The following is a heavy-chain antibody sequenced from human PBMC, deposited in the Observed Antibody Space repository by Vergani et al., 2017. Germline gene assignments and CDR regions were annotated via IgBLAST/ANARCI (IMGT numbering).Heavy chain of an antibody. J-gene: IGHJ6*02. D-gene: IGHD2-15*01. Sequence: QLQLQESGPGLVKTSETLSLTCTVSGGSSCSSSYYWGWIRQPRGKGVELIGSIYYSGSPYYSPSLKLRVTISVDTSKNQFYLKLSSLTAADSAVYYCATYCSGGSCYMGWHNNALDVWGQGTTVTVSS. V-gene: IGHV4-39*01. CDR2: IYYSGSP. CDR3: ATYCSGGSCYMGWHNNALDV. CDR1: GGSSCSSSYY.